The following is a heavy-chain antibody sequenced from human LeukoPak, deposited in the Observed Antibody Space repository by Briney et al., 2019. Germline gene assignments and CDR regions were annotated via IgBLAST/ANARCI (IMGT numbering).Heavy chain of an antibody. V-gene: IGHV4-34*01. CDR3: ARRVCSGGGCCSEYFQH. J-gene: IGHJ1*01. D-gene: IGHD2-15*01. Sequence: SETLSLTCAVYGGSFSGYYWSWIRQPPGKGLEWIGEINHSGSTNYNPSLKSRVTISVDTSKNQFSLKLSSVTAADTAVYYCARRVCSGGGCCSEYFQHWGQGTLVTVSS. CDR2: INHSGST. CDR1: GGSFSGYY.